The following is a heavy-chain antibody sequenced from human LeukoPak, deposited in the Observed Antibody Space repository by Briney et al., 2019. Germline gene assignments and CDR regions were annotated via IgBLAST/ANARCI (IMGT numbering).Heavy chain of an antibody. CDR2: IRYDGSNK. V-gene: IGHV3-30*02. D-gene: IGHD6-13*01. J-gene: IGHJ4*02. Sequence: GGSLGLSCAASGFTFSSYGMHWVRQAPGKGLEWVAFIRYDGSNKYYADSVKGRFTISRDNSKNTLYLQMNSLRAEDTAVYHCATLYSSSWSAFDYWGQGTLVTVSS. CDR1: GFTFSSYG. CDR3: ATLYSSSWSAFDY.